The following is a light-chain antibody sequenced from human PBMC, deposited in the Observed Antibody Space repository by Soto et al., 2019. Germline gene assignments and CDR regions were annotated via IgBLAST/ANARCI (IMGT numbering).Light chain of an antibody. CDR1: QSVSNRF. Sequence: EIVLTQSPGTLSLSPGESATLSCWASQSVSNRFLAWYQQKPGQAPRLLIYGVSSRASGTPDRFSGSGSGTDFTLTISRLEPEDFALYYCQQYGSSPITFGQGTRLDIK. V-gene: IGKV3-20*01. J-gene: IGKJ5*01. CDR3: QQYGSSPIT. CDR2: GVS.